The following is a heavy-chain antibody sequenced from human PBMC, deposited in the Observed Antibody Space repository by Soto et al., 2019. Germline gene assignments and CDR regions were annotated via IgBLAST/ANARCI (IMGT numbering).Heavy chain of an antibody. V-gene: IGHV1-69*13. J-gene: IGHJ4*02. CDR2: IIPIFGTA. CDR1: GGTFSSYA. Sequence: SVKVSCKASGGTFSSYAISWVRQAPGQGLEWMGGIIPIFGTANYAQKFQGRVTITADESTSTAYMELSSLRSEDMAVYYCARGGYSSSSAFDYWGQGTLVTVSS. D-gene: IGHD6-6*01. CDR3: ARGGYSSSSAFDY.